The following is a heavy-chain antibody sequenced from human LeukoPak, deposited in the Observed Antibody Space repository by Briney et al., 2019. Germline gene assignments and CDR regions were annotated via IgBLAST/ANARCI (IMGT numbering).Heavy chain of an antibody. J-gene: IGHJ4*02. CDR2: TYYRSKWYN. D-gene: IGHD3-10*01. V-gene: IGHV6-1*01. CDR3: ARDISLVPTRRYYYGSGSYPRGYYFDY. Sequence: SQTLSLTCAISGDSVSSNSAAWNWIRQSPSRGLEWLGRTYYRSKWYNDYAVSVKSRITINPDTSKNQFSLQLNSVTPEDTAVYYCARDISLVPTRRYYYGSGSYPRGYYFDYWGQGTLSPSPQ. CDR1: GDSVSSNSAA.